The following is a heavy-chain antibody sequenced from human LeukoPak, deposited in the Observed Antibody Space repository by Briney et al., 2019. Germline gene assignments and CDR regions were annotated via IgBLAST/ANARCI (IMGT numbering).Heavy chain of an antibody. D-gene: IGHD5-24*01. CDR2: SSSSGSTI. J-gene: IGHJ4*02. V-gene: IGHV3-11*01. Sequence: KPGASLRLSCAASGFTLSDYYMSWIRPAPGVGLECVSYSSSSGSTIYYADSVKGRSAISRDNAKNSRYLQMNSLRAEDTAVYYCARRRDFIDYWGQGTLVTVSS. CDR3: ARRRDFIDY. CDR1: GFTLSDYY.